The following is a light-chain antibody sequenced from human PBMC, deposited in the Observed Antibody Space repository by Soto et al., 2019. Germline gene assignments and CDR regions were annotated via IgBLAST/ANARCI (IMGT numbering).Light chain of an antibody. J-gene: IGLJ3*02. V-gene: IGLV1-44*01. CDR2: SNN. CDR3: AAWDDSLNALV. Sequence: QSVLTQPPSASGTPGQRVTVSCSGSSSNIGSNTVNWYQQLPGTAPKLLIYSNNQRPSGVPDRFSGSKSGASVSLAISGLQSEDEADYYCAAWDDSLNALVLGGGTKVTV. CDR1: SSNIGSNT.